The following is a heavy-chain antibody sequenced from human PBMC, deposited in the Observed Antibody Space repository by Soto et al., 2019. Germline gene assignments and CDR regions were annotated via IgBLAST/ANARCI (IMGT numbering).Heavy chain of an antibody. CDR2: IFSNDEK. CDR3: ARMPYCGGDCSFFDF. D-gene: IGHD2-21*02. V-gene: IGHV2-26*01. J-gene: IGHJ4*02. CDR1: GFSLSNARMG. Sequence: ESGPTLVNPTETLTLTCTVSGFSLSNARMGVSWIRQPPGKALEWLAHIFSNDEKSYSTSLKSRLTISKDTSKSQVVLTMTNMDPVDTATYYCARMPYCGGDCSFFDFWGQGTLVTVSS.